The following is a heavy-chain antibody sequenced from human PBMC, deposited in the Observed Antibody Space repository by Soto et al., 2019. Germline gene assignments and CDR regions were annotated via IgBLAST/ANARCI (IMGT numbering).Heavy chain of an antibody. CDR2: IYYSGST. D-gene: IGHD6-13*01. V-gene: IGHV4-61*01. J-gene: IGHJ4*02. CDR1: GGSVSSGSYY. CDR3: AREAAGVDY. Sequence: QVQLQESGPGLVKPSETLSLTCTVSGGSVSSGSYYWSWIRQPPGKGLEWIGYIYYSGSTNYNPSLKSRVTISVDTSKNQFSLKLSSVTAADTAVYYCAREAAGVDYWGPGTLVTVSS.